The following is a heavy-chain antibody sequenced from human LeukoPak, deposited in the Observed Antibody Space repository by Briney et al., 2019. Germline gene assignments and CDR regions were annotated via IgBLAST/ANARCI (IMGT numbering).Heavy chain of an antibody. CDR2: ISSSSSYI. D-gene: IGHD2-15*01. CDR3: ARDDCGGGSCFGYGMDV. V-gene: IGHV3-21*01. Sequence: PGGSLRLSCAASGFTFSSYSMNWVRQAPGKGLEWVSSISSSSSYIYYADSVKGRFTISRDNAKNSLYLQMNSLRAEDTAVYYCARDDCGGGSCFGYGMDVWGQGTTVTVSS. J-gene: IGHJ6*02. CDR1: GFTFSSYS.